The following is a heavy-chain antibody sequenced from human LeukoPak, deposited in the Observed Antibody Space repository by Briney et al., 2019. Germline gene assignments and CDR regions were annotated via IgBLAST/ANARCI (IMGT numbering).Heavy chain of an antibody. Sequence: GGSLRLSCAASGFTFSSYWMSWVRQAPGKGLEWVANIKQDGSEKYYVDSVKGRFTISRDNAKNSLSLQVNSLRAEDTAVYYCARSPGWRQVPSGNWFDPWGQGTLVTVSS. CDR2: IKQDGSEK. J-gene: IGHJ5*02. V-gene: IGHV3-7*01. D-gene: IGHD2-2*01. CDR1: GFTFSSYW. CDR3: ARSPGWRQVPSGNWFDP.